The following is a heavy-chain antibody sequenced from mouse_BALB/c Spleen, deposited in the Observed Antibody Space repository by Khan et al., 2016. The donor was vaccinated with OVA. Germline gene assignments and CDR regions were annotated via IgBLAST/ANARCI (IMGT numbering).Heavy chain of an antibody. CDR1: GYTFTNSG. V-gene: IGHV9-3-1*01. J-gene: IGHJ1*01. CDR2: INTYTGEP. Sequence: QIQLVQSGPELKKPGETVKISCTASGYTFTNSGMNWVKQAPGKGLKWMGWINTYTGEPTYADDFKGRFAFSLETSASTAYLQTNNLKNEDTAKYFCASCGYWYFDVWGAGTTVTVSS. CDR3: ASCGYWYFDV. D-gene: IGHD1-1*02.